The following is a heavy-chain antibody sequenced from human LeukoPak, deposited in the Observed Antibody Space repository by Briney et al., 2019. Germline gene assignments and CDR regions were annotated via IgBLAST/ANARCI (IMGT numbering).Heavy chain of an antibody. Sequence: SETLSLTCTVSGGSISYYYWSWIRQPPGKGLEWIGYIYYSGSTNYNPSLKSRVTISVDTSKNQFSLKLSSVTAADTAVYYCARVTMVRGVIITYYFDYWGQGTLVTVSS. V-gene: IGHV4-59*01. D-gene: IGHD3-10*01. CDR1: GGSISYYY. CDR2: IYYSGST. J-gene: IGHJ4*02. CDR3: ARVTMVRGVIITYYFDY.